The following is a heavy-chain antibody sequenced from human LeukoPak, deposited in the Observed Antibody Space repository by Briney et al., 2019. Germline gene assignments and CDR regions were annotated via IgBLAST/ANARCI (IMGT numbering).Heavy chain of an antibody. V-gene: IGHV3-53*01. J-gene: IGHJ4*02. CDR3: AREGQQLTFDY. D-gene: IGHD6-13*01. CDR2: IYSGGST. CDR1: GFTVSSNY. Sequence: GGSVRLSCAASGFTVSSNYMSWVRQAPGKGLEWVSVIYSGGSTYYADSVKGRFTISRDNSKNTLYLQMNSLRAEDTAVYYCAREGQQLTFDYWGQGTLVTVSS.